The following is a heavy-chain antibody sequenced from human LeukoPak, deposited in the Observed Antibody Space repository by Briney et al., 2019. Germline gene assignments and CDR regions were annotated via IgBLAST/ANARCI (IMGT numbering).Heavy chain of an antibody. D-gene: IGHD3-16*01. CDR2: MFSSGNT. V-gene: IGHV4-39*01. J-gene: IGHJ6*02. Sequence: SETLPLTCTVSGGPINIRSHFWGWIRQPPGKGLEWVGSMFSSGNTYYTPSLKSRVTISIDTSKNQFSLKVTSVTAADTAIYYCARGSWGDGMDVWGQGTTVTVSS. CDR1: GGPINIRSHF. CDR3: ARGSWGDGMDV.